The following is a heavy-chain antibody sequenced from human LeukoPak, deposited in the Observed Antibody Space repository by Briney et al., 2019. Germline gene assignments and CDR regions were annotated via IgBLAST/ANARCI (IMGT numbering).Heavy chain of an antibody. Sequence: ASVKVSCKASGYTFTSYGISWVRQAPGXXLXWMGWISAYNGNTNYAQKLQGRVTMTTDTSTSTAYMELRSLRSDDTAVYYCALYGDPYYFDYWGQGTLVTVSS. CDR2: ISAYNGNT. D-gene: IGHD4-17*01. V-gene: IGHV1-18*01. CDR1: GYTFTSYG. CDR3: ALYGDPYYFDY. J-gene: IGHJ4*02.